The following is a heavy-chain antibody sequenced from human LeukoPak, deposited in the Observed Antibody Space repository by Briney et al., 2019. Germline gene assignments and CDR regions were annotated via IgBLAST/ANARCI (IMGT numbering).Heavy chain of an antibody. CDR3: ARVPTMTFFDY. D-gene: IGHD2-2*01. V-gene: IGHV4-39*07. J-gene: IGHJ4*02. CDR2: IYYSGST. Sequence: SETLSLTCSVSGDSISSSGYYWGWIRQPPGKGLEWIGSIYYSGSTYQNPSLKSRVIISVDTSKNQFSLKLSSVTAADTAVYYCARVPTMTFFDYWGQGTLVTVSS. CDR1: GDSISSSGYY.